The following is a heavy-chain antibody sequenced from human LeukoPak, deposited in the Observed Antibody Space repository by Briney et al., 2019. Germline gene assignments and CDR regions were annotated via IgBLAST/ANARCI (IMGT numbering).Heavy chain of an antibody. J-gene: IGHJ5*02. CDR2: NYHSGST. CDR1: GYSISSGYY. D-gene: IGHD2-15*01. V-gene: IGHV4-38-2*02. CDR3: ARVDGSCSGGSCPSGNWFDP. Sequence: SETLSLTCTVSGYSISSGYYWCLIRQPPGKVLELIGSNYHSGSTYYNPSLKSRVTISVDTAKNQFSLKLSSVTAADTAVYYCARVDGSCSGGSCPSGNWFDPWGQGPLATVSS.